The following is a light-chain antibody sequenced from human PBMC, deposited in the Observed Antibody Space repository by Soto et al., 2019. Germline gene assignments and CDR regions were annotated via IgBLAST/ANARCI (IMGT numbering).Light chain of an antibody. J-gene: IGKJ1*01. Sequence: IVMTQSPATLSVSPGERATLSCRASRSISTYLAWYQQKPGQAPRLLIYGASSRATGIPDRFSGSGSGTDFTLTISRLEPEDFAVYYCQQYGSSPRTFGQGTKVDIK. CDR3: QQYGSSPRT. CDR1: RSISTY. CDR2: GAS. V-gene: IGKV3-20*01.